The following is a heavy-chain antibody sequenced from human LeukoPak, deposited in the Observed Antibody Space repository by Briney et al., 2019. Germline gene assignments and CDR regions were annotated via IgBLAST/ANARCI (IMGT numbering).Heavy chain of an antibody. CDR2: IYYSGST. D-gene: IGHD6-19*01. CDR1: GGSISSYY. V-gene: IGHV4-59*01. J-gene: IGHJ4*02. CDR3: ARAPFHSSGLQFDY. Sequence: QPSETLSPTCTVSGGSISSYYRSWIRQPPGKGLEWIGYIYYSGSTNYNPSLKSRVTISVDTSKNQFSLKLSSVTAADTAVYYCARAPFHSSGLQFDYWGQGTLVTVSS.